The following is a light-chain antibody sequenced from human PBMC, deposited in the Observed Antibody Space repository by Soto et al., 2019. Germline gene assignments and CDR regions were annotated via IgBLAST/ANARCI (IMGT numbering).Light chain of an antibody. J-gene: IGKJ1*01. CDR3: QQYDTSSWT. CDR2: DAS. Sequence: EIVLTQSPGTLSLSPGGRATLSCGASQSVSSSRLAWYQQKPGQAPRLLVYDASSRATGVPDRFSGSGSGTDFTLIISRLEPEDFAVYFCQQYDTSSWTFGQGTKVDIK. V-gene: IGKV3-20*01. CDR1: QSVSSSR.